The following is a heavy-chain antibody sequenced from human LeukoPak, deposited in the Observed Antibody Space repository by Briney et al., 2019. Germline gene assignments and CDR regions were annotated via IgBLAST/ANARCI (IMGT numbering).Heavy chain of an antibody. V-gene: IGHV1-18*04. D-gene: IGHD6-19*01. CDR1: GYTFTGYY. CDR2: ISGYNGDT. Sequence: ASVKVSCKASGYTFTGYYMHWVRQAPGQGLEWMGWISGYNGDTRYAQILQGRVTMTTDTSTTTAYMELRSLRSDDTAVYYCARPVVAGNFDYWGQGTLVTVSS. J-gene: IGHJ4*02. CDR3: ARPVVAGNFDY.